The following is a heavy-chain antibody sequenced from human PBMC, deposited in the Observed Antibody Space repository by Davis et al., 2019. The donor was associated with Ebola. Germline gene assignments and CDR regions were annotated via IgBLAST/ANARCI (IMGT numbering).Heavy chain of an antibody. V-gene: IGHV3-23*01. Sequence: GSLRLSCAASGFTFSSYAMSWVRQAPGKGLEWVSAISGSGGSTYYADSVKGRFTISRDNSKNTLYLQMNSLRAEDTAVYYCARSGLSFGVVKYHYGMDVWGKGTTVTVSS. J-gene: IGHJ6*04. CDR2: ISGSGGST. D-gene: IGHD3-3*01. CDR3: ARSGLSFGVVKYHYGMDV. CDR1: GFTFSSYA.